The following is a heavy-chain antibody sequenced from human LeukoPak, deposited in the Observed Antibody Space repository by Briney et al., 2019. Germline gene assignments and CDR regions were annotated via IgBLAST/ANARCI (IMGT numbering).Heavy chain of an antibody. CDR1: GFTVSSNY. Sequence: GGSLRLSCAASGFTVSSNYMSWVRQAPGKGLEWVSVIYSGGSTYYADSVKGRFTISRDNSKNTLYLQMNSLRAEDTAVYYCARLELETTPSDYWGQGTLVTVSS. CDR3: ARLELETTPSDY. V-gene: IGHV3-66*04. D-gene: IGHD1-1*01. CDR2: IYSGGST. J-gene: IGHJ4*02.